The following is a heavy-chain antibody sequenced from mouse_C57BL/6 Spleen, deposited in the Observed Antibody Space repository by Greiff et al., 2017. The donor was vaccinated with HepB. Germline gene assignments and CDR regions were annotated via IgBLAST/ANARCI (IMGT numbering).Heavy chain of an antibody. CDR2: IWSDGST. D-gene: IGHD1-1*01. J-gene: IGHJ4*01. CDR3: ARQGTTVHYAMDY. Sequence: VKLMESGPGLVAPSQSLSITCTVSGFSLTSYGVHWVRQPPGKGLEWLVVIWSDGSTTYNSALKTRLSISKDNSKSQVFLKMNSLQTDDTAVYYCARQGTTVHYAMDYWGQGTSVTVSS. V-gene: IGHV2-6-1*01. CDR1: GFSLTSYG.